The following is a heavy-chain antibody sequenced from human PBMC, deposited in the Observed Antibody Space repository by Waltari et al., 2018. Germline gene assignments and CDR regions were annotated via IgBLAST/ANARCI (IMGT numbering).Heavy chain of an antibody. CDR2: IYYSGST. J-gene: IGHJ3*02. D-gene: IGHD3-10*01. V-gene: IGHV4-59*01. CDR3: ARDVRLLVSGVSAFDI. CDR1: GGSISSYY. Sequence: QVQLQESGPGLVKPSETLSLTCTVSGGSISSYYWSWIRQPPGKGLEWIGYIYYSGSTNYNPSRKSRVTISVDTSKNQFSLKLSSVTAADTAVYYCARDVRLLVSGVSAFDIWGQGTMVTVSS.